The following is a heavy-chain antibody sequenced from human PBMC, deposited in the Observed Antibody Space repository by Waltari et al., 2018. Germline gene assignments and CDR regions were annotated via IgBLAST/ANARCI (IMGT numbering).Heavy chain of an antibody. CDR2: ISWNSGSI. Sequence: EVQLVESGGGLVQPGRSLRLSCAASGFTFDDYAMHWVRQAPGKGRWWVSGISWNSGSIGYADSVKGRFTISRDNAKNSLYLQMNSLRAEDTALYYCAKDRDLSSSWLAYWGQGTLVTVSS. CDR3: AKDRDLSSSWLAY. V-gene: IGHV3-9*01. J-gene: IGHJ4*02. D-gene: IGHD6-13*01. CDR1: GFTFDDYA.